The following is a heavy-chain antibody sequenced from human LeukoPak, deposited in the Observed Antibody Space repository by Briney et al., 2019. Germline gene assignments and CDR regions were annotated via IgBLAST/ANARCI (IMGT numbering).Heavy chain of an antibody. Sequence: ASVKFSCKVSGYTLTELSMHWVRQAPGKGLEWMGGFDPEDGETIYAQKSQGRVTRTEDTSTDTAYMELSSLRSEDTAVYYCATTSRKTTVVTLLDYWGQGTLVTVSS. CDR2: FDPEDGET. CDR1: GYTLTELS. CDR3: ATTSRKTTVVTLLDY. V-gene: IGHV1-24*01. J-gene: IGHJ4*02. D-gene: IGHD4-23*01.